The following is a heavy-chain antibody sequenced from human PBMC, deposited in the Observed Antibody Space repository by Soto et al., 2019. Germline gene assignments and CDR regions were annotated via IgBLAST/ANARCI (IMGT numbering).Heavy chain of an antibody. V-gene: IGHV1-69*02. CDR2: IIPILGIA. J-gene: IGHJ6*03. CDR3: ASSPNIPERGYYMDV. D-gene: IGHD1-26*01. CDR1: GGTFSSYT. Sequence: ASVKVSCKASGGTFSSYTISWVRQAPGQGLEWMGRIIPILGIANYAQKFQGRVTITADKSTSTAYMELSSLRSEDTAVYYCASSPNIPERGYYMDVWGKGTTVTVSS.